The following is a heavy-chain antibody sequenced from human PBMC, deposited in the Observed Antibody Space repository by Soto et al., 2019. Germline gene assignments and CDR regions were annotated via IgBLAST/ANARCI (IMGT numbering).Heavy chain of an antibody. D-gene: IGHD7-27*01. CDR3: ANLRPLRDTLSGSYGMDV. V-gene: IGHV3-23*01. Sequence: EVQLLESGGGLVQPGGSLRLSCAASGFTFSSYAMSWVRQAPGKGLEWVSAISGSGGSTYYADSVKGRFTISRDNSKNTLYLQMNSLRAEDTAVYYCANLRPLRDTLSGSYGMDVWGQGTTVTVSS. J-gene: IGHJ6*02. CDR2: ISGSGGST. CDR1: GFTFSSYA.